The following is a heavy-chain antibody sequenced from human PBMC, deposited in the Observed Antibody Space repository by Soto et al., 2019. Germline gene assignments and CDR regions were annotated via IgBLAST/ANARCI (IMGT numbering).Heavy chain of an antibody. CDR3: ARSAISPSGGLIGAFDY. CDR1: GYVFSAYA. D-gene: IGHD3-16*01. V-gene: IGHV1-3*05. Sequence: QVQLVQSGAEEKKPGASVRVSCKASGYVFSAYAIHWVRQAPGQRLEWMGWINPGNGNTRYSQNFQGRLTIHTETSATTAYMELSRLRSDDTAVYYCARSAISPSGGLIGAFDYWGQGNLVSVSS. J-gene: IGHJ4*02. CDR2: INPGNGNT.